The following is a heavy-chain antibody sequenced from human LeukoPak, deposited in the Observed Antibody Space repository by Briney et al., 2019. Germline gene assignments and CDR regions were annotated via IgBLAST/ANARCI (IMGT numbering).Heavy chain of an antibody. J-gene: IGHJ4*02. D-gene: IGHD4-17*01. CDR2: ISDDGRNK. V-gene: IGHV3-30*18. CDR3: AKRPSDYGDYVTYFDY. Sequence: EGSPRLSCAASGFSFISYGMHWVRQAPGKGLEWVGVISDDGRNKKYADSVKGRFTISRDNSKDTLYLQMNSLRDEDTAVYYCAKRPSDYGDYVTYFDYWGQGALVTVSS. CDR1: GFSFISYG.